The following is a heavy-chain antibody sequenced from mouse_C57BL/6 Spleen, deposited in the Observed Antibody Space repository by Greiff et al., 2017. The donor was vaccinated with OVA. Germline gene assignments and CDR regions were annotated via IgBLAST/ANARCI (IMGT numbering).Heavy chain of an antibody. J-gene: IGHJ1*03. D-gene: IGHD1-1*01. Sequence: EVHLVESEGGLVQPGSSMKLSCTASGFTFSDYYMAWVRQVPEKGLEWVANINYDGSSTYYLDSLKSRFIISRDNAKNILYLQMSSLKSEDTATYYCARDSPYYYGSSYWYFDVWGTGTTVTVSS. CDR1: GFTFSDYY. CDR3: ARDSPYYYGSSYWYFDV. V-gene: IGHV5-16*01. CDR2: INYDGSST.